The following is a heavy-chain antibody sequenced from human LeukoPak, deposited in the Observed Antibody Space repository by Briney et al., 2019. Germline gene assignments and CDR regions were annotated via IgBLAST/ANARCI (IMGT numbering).Heavy chain of an antibody. CDR2: IWYDGSNK. Sequence: PGRSLLLSCAASGFTFSSYGMHGGRQAPGKGQEGVAVIWYDGSNKYYAASVKGRFTISRDNSKNTLYLQMNSLRAEDTAVYYCARDRPFDIWGQGTMVTVSS. CDR3: ARDRPFDI. J-gene: IGHJ3*02. V-gene: IGHV3-33*01. CDR1: GFTFSSYG.